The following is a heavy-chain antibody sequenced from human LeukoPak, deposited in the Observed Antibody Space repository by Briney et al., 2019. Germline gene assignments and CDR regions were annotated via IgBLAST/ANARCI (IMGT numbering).Heavy chain of an antibody. CDR2: IYADGGT. Sequence: GGSLRLSCTVSGFTFGDYAINWVRQAPGKGPGWVSIIYADGGTKYADSVKGRFTLSSDTSKNTFSLQMNNLRAEDTAVYYCARLASRSYWGQGTLVAVSS. V-gene: IGHV3-53*01. CDR3: ARLASRSY. D-gene: IGHD6-6*01. CDR1: GFTFGDYA. J-gene: IGHJ4*02.